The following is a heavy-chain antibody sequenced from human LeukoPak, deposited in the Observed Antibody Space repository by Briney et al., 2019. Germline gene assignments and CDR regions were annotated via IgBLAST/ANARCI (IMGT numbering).Heavy chain of an antibody. CDR2: IYYSGST. Sequence: SETLSLTCTVSGGSISSSSYYWGWIRQPPGKGLAWIGSIYYSGSTYYNPSLKSRVTISVDTSKNQFSLKLSSVTAADTAVYYCARVSQLGIPDYWRQGTLVTVSS. V-gene: IGHV4-39*01. J-gene: IGHJ4*02. CDR1: GGSISSSSYY. D-gene: IGHD7-27*01. CDR3: ARVSQLGIPDY.